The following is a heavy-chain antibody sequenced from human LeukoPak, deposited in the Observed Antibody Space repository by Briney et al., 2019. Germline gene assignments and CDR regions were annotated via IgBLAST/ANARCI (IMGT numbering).Heavy chain of an antibody. CDR3: TTLTMIRRDHADY. D-gene: IGHD3-10*01. Sequence: GGCLRLSCAASGFTFNIAWMNWVRPAPGRGLEWVGRIKSKTDGGTTDYAAPVKGRFTISRDDSKNTLYQQTNSLKTEDTALYYCTTLTMIRRDHADYWGQGTLVTVSS. CDR1: GFTFNIAW. V-gene: IGHV3-15*01. CDR2: IKSKTDGGTT. J-gene: IGHJ4*02.